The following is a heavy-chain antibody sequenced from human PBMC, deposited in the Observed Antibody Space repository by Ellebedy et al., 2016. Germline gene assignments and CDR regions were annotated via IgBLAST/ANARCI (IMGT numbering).Heavy chain of an antibody. V-gene: IGHV3-48*02. D-gene: IGHD5-24*01. CDR2: INTRISSI. CDR1: GFTFSSYS. Sequence: GESLKISCAASGFTFSSYSMNWVRQAPGKGLEWISYINTRISSIDYAESVRGRFTISRDNAKSSLYLQMNSLRDEDTAVYYCARGLAVAMATVFDPWGQGTLVTVSS. J-gene: IGHJ5*02. CDR3: ARGLAVAMATVFDP.